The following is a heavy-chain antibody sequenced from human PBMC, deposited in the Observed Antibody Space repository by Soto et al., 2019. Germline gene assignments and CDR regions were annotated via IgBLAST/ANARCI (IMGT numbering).Heavy chain of an antibody. J-gene: IGHJ5*02. CDR3: ARVVPGAEAWFGP. V-gene: IGHV1-18*01. D-gene: IGHD2-2*01. CDR1: GYTFSNYG. CDR2: ISLYSDGT. Sequence: GASVKVSCKTSGYTFSNYGITWVRQAPGQPLEWLGWISLYSDGTNYAQKSQGRVSMTTDTSTTTAYMELRSLRSDDTAVYYRARVVPGAEAWFGPWGQGTLVTVSS.